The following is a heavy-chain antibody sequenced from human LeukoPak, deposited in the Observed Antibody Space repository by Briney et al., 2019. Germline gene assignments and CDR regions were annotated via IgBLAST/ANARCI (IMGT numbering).Heavy chain of an antibody. CDR1: GYTFTGYY. Sequence: ASVKVSCKASGYTFTGYYMHWVRQAPGQWLEWMGWINPNSGGTNYAQKFQGRVTMTRDTSISTAYMELSRLRSDDTAVYYCARDPYYYDSSGYYSDWFDPWGQGTLVTVSS. CDR3: ARDPYYYDSSGYYSDWFDP. D-gene: IGHD3-22*01. J-gene: IGHJ5*02. V-gene: IGHV1-2*02. CDR2: INPNSGGT.